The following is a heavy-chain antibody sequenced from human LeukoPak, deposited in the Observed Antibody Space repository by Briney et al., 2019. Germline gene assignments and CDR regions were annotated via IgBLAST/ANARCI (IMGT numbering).Heavy chain of an antibody. CDR3: ARDLSATVTTTDHHFDY. CDR2: ISAYNDNT. J-gene: IGHJ4*02. CDR1: GYTFTSYG. V-gene: IGHV1-18*01. D-gene: IGHD4-17*01. Sequence: ASVKVSCKASGYTFTSYGISWVRQAPGQGLEWMGWISAYNDNTNYAQKLQGRVTMTTDTSTSTAYMELRSLRSDDTAVYYCARDLSATVTTTDHHFDYRGQGTLVTVSS.